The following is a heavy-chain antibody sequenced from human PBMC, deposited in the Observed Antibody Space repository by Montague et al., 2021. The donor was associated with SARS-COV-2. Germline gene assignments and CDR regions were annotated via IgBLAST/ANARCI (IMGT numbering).Heavy chain of an antibody. J-gene: IGHJ5*02. D-gene: IGHD2-2*01. CDR1: GGSMNDYY. Sequence: SETLSLTCTVSGGSMNDYYCTWLRQPPGKGLEWIGNIYYTGSTKXSSSLKSRVTVSVDTSRKQISLKLSSVTAADSAVYYCARGALGLPAAFNWFDPWGRGNLVTVSS. CDR3: ARGALGLPAAFNWFDP. CDR2: IYYTGST. V-gene: IGHV4-59*01.